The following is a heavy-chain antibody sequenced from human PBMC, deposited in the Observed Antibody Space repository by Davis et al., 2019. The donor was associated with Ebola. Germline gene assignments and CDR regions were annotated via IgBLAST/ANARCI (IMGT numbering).Heavy chain of an antibody. D-gene: IGHD5-24*01. Sequence: ASVKVSCKASGYTFTGYYMHWVRQAPGQGLEWMGRINPNSGGTNYAQKFQGRVTITADKSTSTAYMELSSLRSEDTAVYYCASRDGYHMHYFDYWGQGTLVTVSS. CDR3: ASRDGYHMHYFDY. CDR1: GYTFTGYY. CDR2: INPNSGGT. V-gene: IGHV1-2*06. J-gene: IGHJ4*02.